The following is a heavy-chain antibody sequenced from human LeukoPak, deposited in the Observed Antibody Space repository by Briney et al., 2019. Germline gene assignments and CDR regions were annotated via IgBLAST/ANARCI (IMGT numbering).Heavy chain of an antibody. CDR1: TFRFSDYN. CDR2: LGSDGDI. D-gene: IGHD3-3*01. CDR3: ARISTVFERI. J-gene: IGHJ4*02. Sequence: GGSLRLSCAASTFRFSDYNMNWVRQAPGKGLEWVSYLGSDGDIYYADSVKGRFTISRDNVMNSLYLQMKSLRAEDTAIYYCARISTVFERIWGQGTLVTVSS. V-gene: IGHV3-69-1*01.